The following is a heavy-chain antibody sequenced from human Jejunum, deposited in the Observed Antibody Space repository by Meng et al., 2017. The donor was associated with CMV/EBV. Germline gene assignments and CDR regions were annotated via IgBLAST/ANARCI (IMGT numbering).Heavy chain of an antibody. CDR1: GGSVNNYA. CDR2: IIAIFKTP. J-gene: IGHJ4*02. D-gene: IGHD5-24*01. CDR3: ARGFLNGYQPFDY. Sequence: VQLMQSGAEVKEPGSSMKVSCKSSGGSVNNYAFNWVRQAPGQGLEWMGGIIAIFKTPNHEQKFQGRLTITADESTGTSYMELTSLTSEDTAVYYCARGFLNGYQPFDYWGQGTLVTVSS. V-gene: IGHV1-69*12.